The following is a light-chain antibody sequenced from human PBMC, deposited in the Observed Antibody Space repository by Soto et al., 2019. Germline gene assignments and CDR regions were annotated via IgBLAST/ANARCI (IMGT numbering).Light chain of an antibody. CDR3: SSYTSSSTYVV. CDR2: DVS. V-gene: IGLV2-14*01. CDR1: SSDVGGYNY. J-gene: IGLJ2*01. Sequence: QSALTQPASVSGSPGQSITISCTGTSSDVGGYNYVSWYQQHPGKAPKLMIYDVSNRPSGVSNRFSGSNSGNTASLTISGLQAEDEADYYCSSYTSSSTYVVFGGGTKLTV.